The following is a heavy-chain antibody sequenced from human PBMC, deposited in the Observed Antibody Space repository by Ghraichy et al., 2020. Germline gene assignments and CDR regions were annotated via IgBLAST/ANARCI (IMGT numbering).Heavy chain of an antibody. CDR1: GGSFSGYY. D-gene: IGHD2-15*01. V-gene: IGHV4-34*01. Sequence: SETLSLTCAVYGGSFSGYYWSWIRQPPGKGLEWIGEINHSGSTNYNPSLKSRVTISVDTSKNQFSLKLSSVTAADTAVYYCASESCSGGSCYYTPGHWGQGTLVTVSS. J-gene: IGHJ4*02. CDR2: INHSGST. CDR3: ASESCSGGSCYYTPGH.